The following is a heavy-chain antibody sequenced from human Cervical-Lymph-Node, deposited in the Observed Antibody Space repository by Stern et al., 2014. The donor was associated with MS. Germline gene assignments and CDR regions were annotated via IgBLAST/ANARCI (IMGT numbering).Heavy chain of an antibody. V-gene: IGHV3-30-3*01. CDR3: ARDTCRGGGCYFRY. D-gene: IGHD2-15*01. J-gene: IGHJ4*02. CDR1: GFIFSSYA. Sequence: VQLVESGGGVVQPGRSLRLSCAASGFIFSSYAMHWVRQAPGKGLDWVAFLSNEGNKQFYADSVKGRFTISRDNSNNTLYLQMNSLRPEDTAVYYCARDTCRGGGCYFRYWGQGSLITVSS. CDR2: LSNEGNKQ.